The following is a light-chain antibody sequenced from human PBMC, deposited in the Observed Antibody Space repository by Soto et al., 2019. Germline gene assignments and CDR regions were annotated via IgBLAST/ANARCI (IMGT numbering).Light chain of an antibody. V-gene: IGKV3-15*01. CDR2: GAS. J-gene: IGKJ2*01. Sequence: EIVMTQSPATLSVSPGERATLSCRASHSVSNNLAWYQHKPGQTPRLLIYGASTRATGIPVRFSGSGSGTEFTLTISSLQSEDFAVDYCQQYNNWPPVTFGQGTKLEIK. CDR1: HSVSNN. CDR3: QQYNNWPPVT.